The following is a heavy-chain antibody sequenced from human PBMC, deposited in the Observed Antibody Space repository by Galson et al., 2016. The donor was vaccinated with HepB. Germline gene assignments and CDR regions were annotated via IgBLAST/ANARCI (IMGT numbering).Heavy chain of an antibody. V-gene: IGHV3-11*01. D-gene: IGHD4-17*01. CDR2: IGSSGSI. Sequence: SLRLSCAASGFTFSDYYMSWIRQAPGKGLELVSHIGSSGSIYYTDSVKGRFTISRDNAKNSLYLQMNSLRAEDTAVYYCVHGDYPYWGQGTLATVSS. CDR1: GFTFSDYY. J-gene: IGHJ4*02. CDR3: VHGDYPY.